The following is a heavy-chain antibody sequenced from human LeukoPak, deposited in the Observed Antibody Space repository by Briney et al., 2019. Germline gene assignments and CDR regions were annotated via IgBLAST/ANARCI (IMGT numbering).Heavy chain of an antibody. CDR1: GFTVSSNY. V-gene: IGHV3-53*04. CDR3: ARGSYSSGWYRFDY. J-gene: IGHJ4*02. D-gene: IGHD6-19*01. CDR2: IYSGDST. Sequence: GGSLRLSCAASGFTVSSNYMSWVRQAPGKGREWVTVIYSGDSTYYADSVKGRFTISRHNSKNTLYLQMNSLRAEDTAVYYCARGSYSSGWYRFDYWGQGTLVTVSS.